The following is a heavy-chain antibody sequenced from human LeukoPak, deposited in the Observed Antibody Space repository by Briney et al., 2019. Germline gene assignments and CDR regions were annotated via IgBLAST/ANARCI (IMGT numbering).Heavy chain of an antibody. CDR1: GFTFSSYS. CDR2: IKQDGSEK. V-gene: IGHV3-7*01. J-gene: IGHJ6*02. D-gene: IGHD6-13*01. CDR3: ARVGYSSSWSGYYYYYYGMDV. Sequence: GGSLRLSRAASGFTFSSYSMNWVRQAPGEGLEWVANIKQDGSEKYYVDSVKGRFTISRDNAKNSLYLQMNSLRAEDTAVYYCARVGYSSSWSGYYYYYYGMDVWGQGTTVTVSS.